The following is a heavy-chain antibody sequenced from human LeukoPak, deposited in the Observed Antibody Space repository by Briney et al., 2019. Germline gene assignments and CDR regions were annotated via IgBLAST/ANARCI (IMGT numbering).Heavy chain of an antibody. Sequence: SETLSLTCTVSGGSISSGGYYWSWIRQPPGKGLEWIGYIYHSGSTYYNPSLKSRVTISVDRSKNQFSLKLSSVTAADTAVYYCARNPQRSTSIYFDYWGQGTLVTVSS. D-gene: IGHD2-2*01. CDR2: IYHSGST. J-gene: IGHJ4*02. V-gene: IGHV4-30-2*01. CDR1: GGSISSGGYY. CDR3: ARNPQRSTSIYFDY.